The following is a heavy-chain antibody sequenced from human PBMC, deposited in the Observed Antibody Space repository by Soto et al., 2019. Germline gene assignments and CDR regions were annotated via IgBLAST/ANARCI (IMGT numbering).Heavy chain of an antibody. CDR2: IYYSGST. CDR1: GGSVSSGSYY. Sequence: QVQLQESGPGLVKPSETLSLTCTVSGGSVSSGSYYWSWIRQPPGKGLEWIGYIYYSGSTNYNPSLKSRVTISVDTSKNQFSLKLSSVTAADTAVYYCARDGLEGDYYDSSGIFDYWGQGTLVTVSS. V-gene: IGHV4-61*01. CDR3: ARDGLEGDYYDSSGIFDY. D-gene: IGHD3-22*01. J-gene: IGHJ4*02.